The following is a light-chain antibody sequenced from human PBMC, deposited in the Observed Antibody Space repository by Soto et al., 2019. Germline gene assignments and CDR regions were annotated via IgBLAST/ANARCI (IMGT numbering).Light chain of an antibody. CDR1: QSLLHSNGYNY. Sequence: DIVMTQSPLSLPVTPGEPASISCRSSQSLLHSNGYNYLDWYLQKPGQSPQLLIYLGSNRASGVPDRFSGSGSGTDFTLKISRVEAEDVGVYYCMQALQTWTFGQGTKVDNK. CDR3: MQALQTWT. CDR2: LGS. J-gene: IGKJ1*01. V-gene: IGKV2-28*01.